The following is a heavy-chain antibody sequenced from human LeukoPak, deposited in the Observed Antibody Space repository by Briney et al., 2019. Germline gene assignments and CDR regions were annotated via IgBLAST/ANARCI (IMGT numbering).Heavy chain of an antibody. CDR1: GGSIRSYY. V-gene: IGHV4-4*07. Sequence: PSETLSLTCTVSGGSIRSYYWTWIRQPAGKGLEWIGRIYTSGSTGYNPSLKSRVTISVDTSKKQFSLKLSSVTAADTAVYYCARDRGYYGSGSLIDYWGQGTLVTVSS. J-gene: IGHJ4*02. CDR2: IYTSGST. D-gene: IGHD3-10*01. CDR3: ARDRGYYGSGSLIDY.